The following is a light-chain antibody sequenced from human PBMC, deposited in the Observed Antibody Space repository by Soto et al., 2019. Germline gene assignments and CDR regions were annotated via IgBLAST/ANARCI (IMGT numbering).Light chain of an antibody. CDR1: QSVSSN. CDR3: QQYNNWPRAT. Sequence: EIVMTQSPATLSVSPGERATLSCRASQSVSSNLAWYQQEPGQAPRLLIYGASTRATGIPARFSGSGSGTEFTLTISSLQSEDFAVYYCQQYNNWPRATFGGGTKVEIK. CDR2: GAS. J-gene: IGKJ4*01. V-gene: IGKV3-15*01.